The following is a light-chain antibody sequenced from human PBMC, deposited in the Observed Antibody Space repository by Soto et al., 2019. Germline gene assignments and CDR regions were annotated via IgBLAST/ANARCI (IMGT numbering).Light chain of an antibody. Sequence: DIQMTQSPSSLSASVGDRVTITCRASQDIRDDLCWYKQKPGKAPKRLIYAAFILQSGVPPRFSGNGSGTEFTLTISSLQAEDYATYFCLQHKTYSLTFGQGTRLE. CDR2: AAF. CDR1: QDIRDD. CDR3: LQHKTYSLT. J-gene: IGKJ5*01. V-gene: IGKV1-17*01.